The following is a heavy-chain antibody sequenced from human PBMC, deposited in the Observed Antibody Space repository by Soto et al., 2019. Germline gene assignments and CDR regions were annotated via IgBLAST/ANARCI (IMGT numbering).Heavy chain of an antibody. D-gene: IGHD2-15*01. V-gene: IGHV3-7*01. CDR3: ARDEGCGGGSCYSIWRY. CDR2: IKEDGSEK. CDR1: GFSFGSYW. Sequence: EVQLVESGGGLVQPGGSLRLSCAASGFSFGSYWISWVRQAPGKGLEGVSNIKEDGSEKYYVDSLKGRFTISRDNAKNSLYLQMNSLRDEDTAVYYCARDEGCGGGSCYSIWRYWGQGTLVTDST. J-gene: IGHJ4*02.